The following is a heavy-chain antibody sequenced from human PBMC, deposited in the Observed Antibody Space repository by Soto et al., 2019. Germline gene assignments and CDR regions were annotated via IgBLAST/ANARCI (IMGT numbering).Heavy chain of an antibody. V-gene: IGHV4-31*03. CDR2: IYYSGRT. D-gene: IGHD2-21*02. Sequence: SETLSLTCTVSGVAISSGGYYLSWIRQHPGKGLEWIGNIYYSGRTYYNPSLKSRVILSVDTSKNHLSLTLRSVTAADSAMYYCASVIGGDYEYYHDFWGQGHMTTVSS. CDR1: GVAISSGGYY. J-gene: IGHJ4*02. CDR3: ASVIGGDYEYYHDF.